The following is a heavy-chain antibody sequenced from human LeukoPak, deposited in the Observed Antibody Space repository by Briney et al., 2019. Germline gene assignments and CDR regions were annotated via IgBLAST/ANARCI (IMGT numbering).Heavy chain of an antibody. V-gene: IGHV3-30-3*01. CDR2: MSSDGNAM. Sequence: GRSLRLSCAASGFTFTAYLIHWVRQAPGKGLEWVAVMSSDGNAMFYADSVKGRFTISRDNSKNTLYLQMDSLRAEDTAVFYCATFPYCSSTSCPPLGWGQGTLVTVSS. D-gene: IGHD2-2*01. CDR1: GFTFTAYL. CDR3: ATFPYCSSTSCPPLG. J-gene: IGHJ4*02.